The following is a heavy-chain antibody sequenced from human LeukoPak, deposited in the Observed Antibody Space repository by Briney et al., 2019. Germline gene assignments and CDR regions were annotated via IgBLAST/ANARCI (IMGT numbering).Heavy chain of an antibody. J-gene: IGHJ6*02. D-gene: IGHD2-21*02. CDR3: AKREAVTATYFYGVDV. Sequence: SETLSLTCTVSGGSISSSIYYWGWIRQPPGKGLEWIGSIYYTGSTYFNPSLKNRVTISVDTSKNHFSLELSSMTAADTAVYYCAKREAVTATYFYGVDVWGRGTTVTVSS. CDR2: IYYTGST. CDR1: GGSISSSIYY. V-gene: IGHV4-39*02.